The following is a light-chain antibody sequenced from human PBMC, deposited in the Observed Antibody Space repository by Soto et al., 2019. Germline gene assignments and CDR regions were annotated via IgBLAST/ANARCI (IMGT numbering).Light chain of an antibody. CDR1: RHVYINA. V-gene: IGKV3-20*01. CDR2: GAS. CDR3: QQYGASPFT. J-gene: IGKJ3*01. Sequence: VVLTQSPATLSLSPVDRATLSCRASRHVYINALGWYQQKPGRTPTLLIYGASTRATDIPDRFSATGSGTDFSLTISGVEPEDSAVYYCQQYGASPFTFGPGTRLEI.